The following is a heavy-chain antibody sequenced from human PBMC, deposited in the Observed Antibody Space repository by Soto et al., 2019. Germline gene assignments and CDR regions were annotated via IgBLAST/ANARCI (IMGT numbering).Heavy chain of an antibody. CDR2: ISYDGSNK. Sequence: QVQLVESGGGVVQPGRSLRLSCAASGFTFSSYVMHWVRQAPGKGLEWVAVISYDGSNKYYADSVKGRFTISRDNSKNTLYLHMNSLRAEDTAVYYCARTPNWYYCDYWCQGTLVTVSS. J-gene: IGHJ4*02. D-gene: IGHD1-1*01. V-gene: IGHV3-30-3*01. CDR1: GFTFSSYV. CDR3: ARTPNWYYCDY.